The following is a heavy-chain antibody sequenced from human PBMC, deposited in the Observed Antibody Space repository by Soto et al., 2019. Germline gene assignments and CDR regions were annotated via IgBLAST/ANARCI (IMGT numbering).Heavy chain of an antibody. CDR3: ERKVAYARDY. Sequence: KASETLSLTCAVYGGSFSGYYWSWIRQSPGKGLEWIGEINHSGSTNDNPSLKSRVTISVDTSKNHFSLKLRSVTAADTAVYYCERKVAYARDYWGQGTLVTVSS. CDR1: GGSFSGYY. J-gene: IGHJ4*02. V-gene: IGHV4-34*01. CDR2: INHSGST. D-gene: IGHD2-8*02.